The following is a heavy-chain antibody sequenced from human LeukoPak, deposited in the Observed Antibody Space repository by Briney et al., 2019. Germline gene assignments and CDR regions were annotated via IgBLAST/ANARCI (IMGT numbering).Heavy chain of an antibody. D-gene: IGHD2-21*02. CDR1: GYTFTDYY. CDR2: INPNSGGT. V-gene: IGHV1-2*02. CDR3: ARDHGPAYCGGDCYSGWFDP. Sequence: ASVKVSCKASGYTFTDYYIHWVRQAPGQGLEWMGWINPNSGGTNYAQKFQGRVTMTRDTSISTAYMELNRLRSDDTAVYYCARDHGPAYCGGDCYSGWFDPWGQGTLVTVSS. J-gene: IGHJ5*02.